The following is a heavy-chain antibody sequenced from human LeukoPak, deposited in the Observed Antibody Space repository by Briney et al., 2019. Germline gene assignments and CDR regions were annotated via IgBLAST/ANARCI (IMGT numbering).Heavy chain of an antibody. CDR1: GGSISSYY. J-gene: IGHJ4*02. Sequence: PSETLSLTCTVSGGSISSYYWSWIRQPPGKGLEWIGYIYYSGSTNYNPSLKSRVTISVDTSKNQFSLKLSSVTAADTAVYYCARDAYYDILTGPHAYFDYWGQGTLVTVSS. CDR3: ARDAYYDILTGPHAYFDY. V-gene: IGHV4-59*01. D-gene: IGHD3-9*01. CDR2: IYYSGST.